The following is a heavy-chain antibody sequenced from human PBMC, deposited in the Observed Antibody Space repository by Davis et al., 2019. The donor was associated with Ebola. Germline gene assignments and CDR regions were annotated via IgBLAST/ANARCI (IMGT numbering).Heavy chain of an antibody. CDR2: IYHSGST. CDR3: ARDGGSSWGGLVY. V-gene: IGHV4-30-2*01. D-gene: IGHD6-13*01. CDR1: GGSISSGGYS. J-gene: IGHJ4*02. Sequence: SETLSLTCAVSGGSISSGGYSWSWIRQPPGKGLEWIGYIYHSGSTNYNPPLKSRVTISVDTSKNQFSLKLSSVTAADTAVYYCARDGGSSWGGLVYWGQGTLVTVSS.